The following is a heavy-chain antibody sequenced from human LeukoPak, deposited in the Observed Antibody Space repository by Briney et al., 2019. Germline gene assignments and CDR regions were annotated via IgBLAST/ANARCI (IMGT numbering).Heavy chain of an antibody. Sequence: ASETLSLTCTVSCGSISSYYWSWIRQPPGKGLEWIGYIYYSESTNYHPSLKSRVTISVDTSKNQFSLKLSSVTAADTAVYYCARDRLSSGLYSGFDYWGQGTLVTVSS. CDR2: IYYSEST. J-gene: IGHJ4*02. CDR1: CGSISSYY. D-gene: IGHD6-19*01. CDR3: ARDRLSSGLYSGFDY. V-gene: IGHV4-59*01.